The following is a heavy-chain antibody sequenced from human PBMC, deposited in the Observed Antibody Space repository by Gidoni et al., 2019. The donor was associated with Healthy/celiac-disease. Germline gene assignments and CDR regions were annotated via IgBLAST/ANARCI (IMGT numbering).Heavy chain of an antibody. CDR2: SSVSGGSR. D-gene: IGHD2-15*01. J-gene: IGHJ4*02. CDR1: GFTFSSYA. CDR3: AKGDIHDDLDY. V-gene: IGHV3-23*01. Sequence: EVQLLESGGGLVQPGGSLRLSCAASGFTFSSYARSWVSQAPGKGLEWVSASSVSGGSRYYVDAVKGRCTISRDNSKNTMDLQMNSLRAEDTAVYYCAKGDIHDDLDYWGQGTLVTVSS.